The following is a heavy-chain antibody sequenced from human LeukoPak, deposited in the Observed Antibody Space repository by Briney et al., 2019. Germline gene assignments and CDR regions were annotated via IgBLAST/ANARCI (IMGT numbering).Heavy chain of an antibody. CDR1: SGSFSGYY. D-gene: IGHD1-26*01. J-gene: IGHJ6*03. CDR3: ARGRRGSYRYYMDV. V-gene: IGHV4-34*01. Sequence: SETLSLTCAVYSGSFSGYYWSWIRQPPGKGLEWIGEINHSGSTNYNPSLKSRVTISVDTSKNQFSLKLSSVTAADTAVYYCARGRRGSYRYYMDVWGKGTTVTVSS. CDR2: INHSGST.